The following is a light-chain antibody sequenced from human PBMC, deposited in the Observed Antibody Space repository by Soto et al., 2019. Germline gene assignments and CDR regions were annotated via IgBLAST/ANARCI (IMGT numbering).Light chain of an antibody. J-gene: IGKJ4*01. CDR2: GAS. CDR3: QQYGSSPPLT. CDR1: QSVGDY. Sequence: EILLTQSPATLSLSPGERATLSCRASQSVGDYLAWYQQRPGQAPRLLIYGASSRATGIPDRFSGSGSGTDFTLTISRLEPEDFVVYYCQQYGSSPPLTFGGGTKVEIK. V-gene: IGKV3-20*01.